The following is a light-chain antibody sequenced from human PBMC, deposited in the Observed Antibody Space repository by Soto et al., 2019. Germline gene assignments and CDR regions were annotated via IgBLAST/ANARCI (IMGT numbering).Light chain of an antibody. CDR1: QGIRND. V-gene: IGKV1-6*01. CDR3: QQYNSYSRT. Sequence: AIQMTQSPSSLSASVGDRVTITCRASQGIRNDLGWYQQKQGKAPKLXIYATSSLQSGVPSRFSGSGSGTEFTLTISSLQPDDFATYYCQQYNSYSRTFGQGTKVDIK. CDR2: ATS. J-gene: IGKJ1*01.